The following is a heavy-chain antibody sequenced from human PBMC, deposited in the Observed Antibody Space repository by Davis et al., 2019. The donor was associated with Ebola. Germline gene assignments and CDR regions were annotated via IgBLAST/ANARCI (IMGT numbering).Heavy chain of an antibody. Sequence: GESLKIPCVASGFSFRNYAMHWVRQAPGRGLEWVALISPNDNKDYYADSVKGRFTISRDISKSTLFMEMNSLTAEDTAVYYCAKDGGNQMSTHNWFDTWGQGTLVTVSS. CDR2: ISPNDNKD. CDR3: AKDGGNQMSTHNWFDT. J-gene: IGHJ5*02. D-gene: IGHD3-16*01. CDR1: GFSFRNYA. V-gene: IGHV3-30-3*01.